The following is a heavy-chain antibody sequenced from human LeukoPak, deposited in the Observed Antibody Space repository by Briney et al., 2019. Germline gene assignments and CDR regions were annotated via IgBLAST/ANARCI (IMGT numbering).Heavy chain of an antibody. Sequence: NPGGSLRLSCAASGFTFSSYSMNWVRQAPGKGLEWVSSISSSSSYIYYADSVKGRFTISRDNAKNSLYLQMNSLRAEDTAVYYCARDREWRYFDWYYYGMDVWGQGTTVTVSS. CDR2: ISSSSSYI. CDR3: ARDREWRYFDWYYYGMDV. CDR1: GFTFSSYS. D-gene: IGHD3-9*01. V-gene: IGHV3-21*01. J-gene: IGHJ6*02.